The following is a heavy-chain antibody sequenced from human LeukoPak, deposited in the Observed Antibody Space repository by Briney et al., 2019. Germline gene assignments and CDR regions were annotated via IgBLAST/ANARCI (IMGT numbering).Heavy chain of an antibody. CDR1: GYTFTGYY. CDR3: ARGGYYYGSGSPPHFDY. J-gene: IGHJ4*02. CDR2: INPNSGGT. Sequence: SXXVSCKASGYTFTGYYMHWVRQAPGQGLEWMGRINPNSGGTNYAQKFQGRVTMTRDTSISTAYMEMSRLRSDDTAVYYCARGGYYYGSGSPPHFDYWGQGTLVTVSS. D-gene: IGHD3-10*01. V-gene: IGHV1-2*06.